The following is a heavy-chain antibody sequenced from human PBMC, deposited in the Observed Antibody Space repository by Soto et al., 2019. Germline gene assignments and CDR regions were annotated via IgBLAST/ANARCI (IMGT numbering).Heavy chain of an antibody. Sequence: QVQLQESGPGLVRPSQTLSLTCTVSGDSITSGDYYWTWIHQPPGKGLEWLGCIYSSVNTYYSPSLMSSITISIDTSKNQFFLRLSSVTAADTAIYYCATTDARGYSYGSRDFWGQGTVVTVSS. CDR2: IYSSVNT. V-gene: IGHV4-30-4*01. CDR1: GDSITSGDYY. CDR3: ATTDARGYSYGSRDF. J-gene: IGHJ4*02. D-gene: IGHD5-18*01.